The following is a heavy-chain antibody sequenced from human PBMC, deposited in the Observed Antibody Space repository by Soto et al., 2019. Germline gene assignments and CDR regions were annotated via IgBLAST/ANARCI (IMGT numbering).Heavy chain of an antibody. CDR2: INHSGRT. D-gene: IGHD3-3*01. Sequence: SETLSLTCAVYGGSFSGYCWSWIRQPPGKRLEWIGEINHSGRTNYNPSLKSRVTISVDTSKSQFSLKLSSVTAADTAVYYCARGRKYYDFWSGYSHPRYYFNYWGQGTLVTVSS. CDR3: ARGRKYYDFWSGYSHPRYYFNY. CDR1: GGSFSGYC. V-gene: IGHV4-34*01. J-gene: IGHJ4*02.